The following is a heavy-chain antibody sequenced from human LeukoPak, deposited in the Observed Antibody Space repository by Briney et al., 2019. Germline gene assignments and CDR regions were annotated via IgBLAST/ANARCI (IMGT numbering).Heavy chain of an antibody. CDR2: ISSSSSYI. J-gene: IGHJ4*02. D-gene: IGHD1-1*01. CDR1: GFTFSSYS. CDR3: ARDAEMATTNFDY. Sequence: GGSLRLSCAASGFTFSSYSVNWVRQAPGKGLEWVSSISSSSSYIYYADSVKGRFTISRDNAKNSLYLQMNSLRAEDTAVYYCARDAEMATTNFDYWGQGTLVTVSS. V-gene: IGHV3-21*01.